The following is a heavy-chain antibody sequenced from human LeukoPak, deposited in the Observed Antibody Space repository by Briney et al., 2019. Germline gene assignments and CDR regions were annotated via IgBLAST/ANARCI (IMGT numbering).Heavy chain of an antibody. CDR3: AKVGKWIQLWFDY. CDR2: ITGSGGGT. V-gene: IGHV3-23*01. D-gene: IGHD5-18*01. J-gene: IGHJ4*02. Sequence: GGSLRLSCVASGLTFGSYAMSWVRQAPGKGLEWVSVITGSGGGTYYADSVKGRFTISRDNSKNTLYLQMNSLRAEDTAVYYCAKVGKWIQLWFDYWGQGSLVTVSS. CDR1: GLTFGSYA.